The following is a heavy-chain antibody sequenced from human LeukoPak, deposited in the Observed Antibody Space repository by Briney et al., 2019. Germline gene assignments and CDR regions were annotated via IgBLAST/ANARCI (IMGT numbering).Heavy chain of an antibody. CDR2: INPNSGDT. CDR1: GYTFTGYY. J-gene: IGHJ4*02. CDR3: ARDYCSSTSCLFDY. V-gene: IGHV1-2*02. Sequence: ASVKVSCKASGYTFTGYYMHWVRQAPGQGLEWMGWINPNSGDTIYAQKFQGRVTMTRDTSISTAYMELSRLRSDDTAVYYCARDYCSSTSCLFDYWGQGTLVTVSS. D-gene: IGHD2-2*01.